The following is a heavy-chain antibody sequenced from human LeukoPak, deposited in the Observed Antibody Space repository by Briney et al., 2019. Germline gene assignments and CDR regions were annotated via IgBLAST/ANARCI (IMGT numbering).Heavy chain of an antibody. CDR1: GFTFDDYA. V-gene: IGHV3-9*01. Sequence: GRSLRLSCAASGFTFDDYAMHWVRQAPGKGLEWVSGISWNSGSIGYADSVKGRFTISRDNAKNSLYLQMNSLRAEDTALYYCAKDNGLVGATPDYFDYWGQGTLVTVSS. CDR3: AKDNGLVGATPDYFDY. CDR2: ISWNSGSI. D-gene: IGHD1-26*01. J-gene: IGHJ4*02.